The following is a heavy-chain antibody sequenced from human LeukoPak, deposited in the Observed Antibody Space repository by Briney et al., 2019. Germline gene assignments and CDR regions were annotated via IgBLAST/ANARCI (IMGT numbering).Heavy chain of an antibody. CDR2: ISTYNGHT. J-gene: IGHJ4*02. CDR3: TRDREPDYFDK. Sequence: ASVKVSCKASGYTFIGYDISWVRQAPGQGLEWMGWISTYNGHTNYAQKLRGRVTLTTDTSTSTAYMELRSLTSDDTAVYYCTRDREPDYFDKWGQGTLVTVSS. V-gene: IGHV1-18*01. D-gene: IGHD1-14*01. CDR1: GYTFIGYD.